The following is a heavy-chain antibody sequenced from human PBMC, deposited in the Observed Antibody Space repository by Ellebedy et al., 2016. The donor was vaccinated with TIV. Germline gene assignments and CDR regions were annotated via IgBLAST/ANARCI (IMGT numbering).Heavy chain of an antibody. CDR3: ARWPSGDAPLDY. Sequence: GESLKISCAASGFTFSTYSMNWVRQAPGKGLEWVSYISSSGSTTYYADSVKGRFTISRDNAKNSLYLQMNSLRDEDTAVYYCARWPSGDAPLDYWGQGTLVTVSS. CDR2: ISSSGSTT. CDR1: GFTFSTYS. D-gene: IGHD2-21*01. J-gene: IGHJ4*02. V-gene: IGHV3-48*02.